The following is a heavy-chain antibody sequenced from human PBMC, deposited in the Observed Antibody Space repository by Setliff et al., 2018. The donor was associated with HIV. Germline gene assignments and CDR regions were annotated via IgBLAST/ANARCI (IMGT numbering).Heavy chain of an antibody. J-gene: IGHJ4*02. Sequence: GGSLRLSCAASGFTFSNYVINWVRQAPGKGLEWISGISGSGVNSYYADSVKGRFTISRDNSKNTVYLQMNSLRAEDTAVYYCAKTSNTGYFFCSDYWGQGTLVTVSS. D-gene: IGHD3-9*01. V-gene: IGHV3-23*01. CDR3: AKTSNTGYFFCSDY. CDR1: GFTFSNYV. CDR2: ISGSGVNS.